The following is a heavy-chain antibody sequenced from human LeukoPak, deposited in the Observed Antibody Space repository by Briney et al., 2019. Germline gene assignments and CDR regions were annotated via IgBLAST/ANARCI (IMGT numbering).Heavy chain of an antibody. D-gene: IGHD4-23*01. J-gene: IGHJ4*02. CDR2: INHSGST. V-gene: IGHV4-34*01. CDR1: GGSFSGYY. CDR3: ARTRGLRWSYFDY. Sequence: SETLSLTCAVYGGSFSGYYWSWIRQPPGKGLEWIGEINHSGSTNYNPSLKSRVTISVDTSKNQFSLKLSSVTAADTAVYYCARTRGLRWSYFDYWGRGTLVTVSS.